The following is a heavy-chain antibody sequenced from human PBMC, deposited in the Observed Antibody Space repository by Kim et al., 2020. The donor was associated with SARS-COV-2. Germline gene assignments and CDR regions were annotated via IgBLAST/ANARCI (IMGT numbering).Heavy chain of an antibody. J-gene: IGHJ4*02. Sequence: ASVKVSCKASGYTFTGYYMHWVRQAPGQGLEWMGRINPNSGGTNYAQKFQGRVTMTRDTSISTAYMELSRLRSDDTAVYYCASGVGVDSSGYFDYWGQGTLVTVSS. D-gene: IGHD3-22*01. CDR2: INPNSGGT. V-gene: IGHV1-2*06. CDR3: ASGVGVDSSGYFDY. CDR1: GYTFTGYY.